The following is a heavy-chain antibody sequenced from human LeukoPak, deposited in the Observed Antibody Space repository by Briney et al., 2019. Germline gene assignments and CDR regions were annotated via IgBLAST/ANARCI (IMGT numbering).Heavy chain of an antibody. Sequence: GGSLRLPCAASGFPFCSYEMNWVRQAPGKGLEWVGRIITKTHGGTIDYAAPVKGRFTISRDDSKNTLYLQMNSLKTEDTAVYYCTTDGDSSSWYWGQGTLVTVSS. CDR3: TTDGDSSSWY. CDR2: IITKTHGGTI. V-gene: IGHV3-15*01. D-gene: IGHD6-13*01. CDR1: GFPFCSYE. J-gene: IGHJ4*02.